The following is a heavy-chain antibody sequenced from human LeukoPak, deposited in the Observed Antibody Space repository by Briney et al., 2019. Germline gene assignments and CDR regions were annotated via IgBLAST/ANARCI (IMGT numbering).Heavy chain of an antibody. J-gene: IGHJ4*02. D-gene: IGHD3-10*01. CDR1: GFSFSGYY. CDR2: ISSSSSYT. V-gene: IGHV3-11*06. CDR3: ACGSGSFFDS. Sequence: GGSLRLSCAASGFSFSGYYMSWIHQPPGKGLEWVSYISSSSSYTNYADSVKGRFSISRDNAKNTLYLQMNSLRAEDTAVYYCACGSGSFFDSWGQGTLVTVSS.